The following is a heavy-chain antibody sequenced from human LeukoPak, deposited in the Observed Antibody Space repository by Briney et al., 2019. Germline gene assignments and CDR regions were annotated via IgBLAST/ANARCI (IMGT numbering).Heavy chain of an antibody. J-gene: IGHJ4*02. Sequence: ASVKVSCKASGYTFTSYDINWVRQATGQGLEWMGWMNPNSGNTGYAQKFQGRVTMTRNTSISTAYMELSRLRSDDTAVYYCARAPYSSGWYSAFFDYWGQGTLVTVSS. CDR2: MNPNSGNT. CDR1: GYTFTSYD. CDR3: ARAPYSSGWYSAFFDY. V-gene: IGHV1-8*01. D-gene: IGHD6-19*01.